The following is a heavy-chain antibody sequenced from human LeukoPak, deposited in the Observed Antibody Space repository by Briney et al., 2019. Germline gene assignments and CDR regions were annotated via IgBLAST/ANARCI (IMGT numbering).Heavy chain of an antibody. V-gene: IGHV3-74*01. J-gene: IGHJ4*02. CDR2: INGDGSDT. D-gene: IGHD3-3*01. CDR1: GFTFSSYW. CDR3: AKGTYYDFWSGYYS. Sequence: GGSLRLSCAASGFTFSSYWIHWVRQAPGTGLVWVSRINGDGSDTSYADSVKGRFTISRDNSKNTLYLQMNSLRAEDTAVYYCAKGTYYDFWSGYYSWGQGTLVTVSS.